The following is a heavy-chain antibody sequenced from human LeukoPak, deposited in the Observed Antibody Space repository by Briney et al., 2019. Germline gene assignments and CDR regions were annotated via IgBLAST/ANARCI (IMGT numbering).Heavy chain of an antibody. V-gene: IGHV3-30*18. CDR2: ISYDGSNK. D-gene: IGHD6-13*01. Sequence: PGGSLRLSCAASGFTFSSYEMNWVRQAPGKGLEWVAVISYDGSNKYYADSVKGRFTISRDNSKNTLYLQMNSLRAEDTAVYYCAKDRSGSSSWSFDYWGQGTLVTVSS. CDR1: GFTFSSYE. CDR3: AKDRSGSSSWSFDY. J-gene: IGHJ4*02.